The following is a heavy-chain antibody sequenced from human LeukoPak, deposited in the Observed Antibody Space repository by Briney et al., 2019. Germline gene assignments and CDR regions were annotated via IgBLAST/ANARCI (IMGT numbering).Heavy chain of an antibody. D-gene: IGHD5-24*01. J-gene: IGHJ4*02. Sequence: GGSLTLSCAASGFTLSSKYMSWVRPAPGKGLEWVSVIYSGGSTYYADSVKGRFTISRDNSKNTVYLQMNSLRTEDTAVYYCARESSGWLQLFDYWGQGTLVTVSS. CDR2: IYSGGST. CDR1: GFTLSSKY. CDR3: ARESSGWLQLFDY. V-gene: IGHV3-66*01.